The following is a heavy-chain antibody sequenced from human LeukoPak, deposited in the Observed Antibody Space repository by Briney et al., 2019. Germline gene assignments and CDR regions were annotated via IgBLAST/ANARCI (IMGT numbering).Heavy chain of an antibody. CDR2: ISSSGSTI. V-gene: IGHV3-48*03. J-gene: IGHJ6*03. CDR1: GFTFSSYE. D-gene: IGHD3-10*01. Sequence: GGSLRLSCAASGFTFSSYEMNWVRQAPGKGLEWVSYISSSGSTIYYADSVKGRFTISRDNAKNSLYLQMNSLRAEDTAVYYCARDQSNMVRGPHYYYYYMDVWGKGTTVTVSS. CDR3: ARDQSNMVRGPHYYYYYMDV.